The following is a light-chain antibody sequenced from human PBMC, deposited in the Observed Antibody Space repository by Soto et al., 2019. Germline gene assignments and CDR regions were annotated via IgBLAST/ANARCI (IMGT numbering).Light chain of an antibody. CDR1: SSNIGAGYD. CDR3: QPYDSSLSGYYV. Sequence: QSVLTQPPSVSGAPGQRVTISCTGSSSNIGAGYDVHWYQQLPGTAPKLLIYVNSNRPSGVPDRFSGSKSGTSASLAITGLQAEDEADYYCQPYDSSLSGYYVFGTGTKLTVL. V-gene: IGLV1-40*01. J-gene: IGLJ1*01. CDR2: VNS.